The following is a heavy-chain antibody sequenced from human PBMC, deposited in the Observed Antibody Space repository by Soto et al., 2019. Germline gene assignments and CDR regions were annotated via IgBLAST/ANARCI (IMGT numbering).Heavy chain of an antibody. J-gene: IGHJ4*02. CDR1: GYTFTSYD. CDR2: MNPNSGNT. D-gene: IGHD2-8*01. V-gene: IGHV1-8*01. CDR3: AGGYCTNGVCYLDY. Sequence: QVQLVLSGAEVKKPGASVKVSCKASGYTFTSYDINWVRQATGQGLEWMGWMNPNSGNTGYAQKFQGRVTMTRNTAISTAYMELSSLRSEDTAVYYCAGGYCTNGVCYLDYWGQGTLVTVSS.